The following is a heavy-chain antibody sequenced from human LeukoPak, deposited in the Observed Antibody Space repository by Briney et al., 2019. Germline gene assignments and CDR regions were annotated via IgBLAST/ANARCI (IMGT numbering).Heavy chain of an antibody. J-gene: IGHJ5*02. V-gene: IGHV4-39*07. Sequence: SETLSLTCIVSGVSVSSGNYYWAWIRQPPGKGLEWIGSISYRGSTNYNPSLKSRVTISVDTSKNQFSLKLSSVTAADTAVYYCARVVSGRYYYGSVRSWFDPWGQGTLVTVSS. CDR1: GVSVSSGNYY. D-gene: IGHD3-10*01. CDR3: ARVVSGRYYYGSVRSWFDP. CDR2: ISYRGST.